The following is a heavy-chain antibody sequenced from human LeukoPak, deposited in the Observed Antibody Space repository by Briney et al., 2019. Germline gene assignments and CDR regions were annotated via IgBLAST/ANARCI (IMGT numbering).Heavy chain of an antibody. Sequence: ASVKVSCKASGYTFTGYYMHWVRQAPGQGLEWMGWINPNSGGTNSAQKFQDRVTMTRDTSINTAYMELRSLRSDDTAVYYCARGVIGELNFDYWGQGTLVTVSS. V-gene: IGHV1-2*02. CDR2: INPNSGGT. J-gene: IGHJ4*02. CDR3: ARGVIGELNFDY. CDR1: GYTFTGYY. D-gene: IGHD3-10*01.